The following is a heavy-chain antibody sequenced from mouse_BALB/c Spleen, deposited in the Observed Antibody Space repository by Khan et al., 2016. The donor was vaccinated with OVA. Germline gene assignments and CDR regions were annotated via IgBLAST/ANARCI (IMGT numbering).Heavy chain of an antibody. J-gene: IGHJ2*01. V-gene: IGHV1S81*02. CDR1: GYTFTNYW. CDR2: VYPGDGRT. CDR3: ARNAYFGNYVDY. Sequence: QVQLQQPGAELVKPGASVKLSCKASGYTFTNYWVHWMKQRPGQGLEWIGEVYPGDGRTNYNEKFETKATLTVDKSSSTAFMQLNSLTSEDSAVYSCARNAYFGNYVDYWGQGTTLTVSS. D-gene: IGHD2-10*01.